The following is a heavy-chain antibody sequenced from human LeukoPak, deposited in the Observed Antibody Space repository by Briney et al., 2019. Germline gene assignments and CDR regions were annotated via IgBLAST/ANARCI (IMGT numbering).Heavy chain of an antibody. CDR1: GFTFSSYS. Sequence: GGSLRLSCAASGFTFSSYSMNWVRQAPGKGLEWVSSISSSSSYIYYADSVKGRFTISRDNAKNSLYLQMNSLRAEDTAVYYCARRRIDYYSGMDVWGQGTTVTVSS. J-gene: IGHJ6*02. V-gene: IGHV3-21*01. CDR2: ISSSSSYI. CDR3: ARRRIDYYSGMDV. D-gene: IGHD2/OR15-2a*01.